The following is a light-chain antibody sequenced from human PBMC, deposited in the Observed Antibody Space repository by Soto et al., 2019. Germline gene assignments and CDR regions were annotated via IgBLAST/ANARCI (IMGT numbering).Light chain of an antibody. Sequence: EIVLTQSPGTLSLSPGERATLSCRASQSVSSNYVGWYQQKPGQAPRLLIYGASSRAAGIPDRFSGSGSGTDFTLTISRLEPDDFAVYYCQHYGSSPLTFGGGTKVDIK. CDR1: QSVSSNY. J-gene: IGKJ4*01. V-gene: IGKV3-20*01. CDR2: GAS. CDR3: QHYGSSPLT.